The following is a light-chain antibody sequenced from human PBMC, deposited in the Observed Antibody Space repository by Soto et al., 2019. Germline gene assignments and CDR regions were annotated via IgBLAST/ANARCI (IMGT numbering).Light chain of an antibody. V-gene: IGKV1-5*03. CDR2: KAS. CDR1: QSINSW. Sequence: DIQMTQSPSTLSASVGERVTITCRASQSINSWWAWYQQKPGKAPKLLIYKASSLESGVPSRFSGSGSGTECTLTISSLQPDDFATYYCQQYESYSGTFGQGTKVEIK. CDR3: QQYESYSGT. J-gene: IGKJ1*01.